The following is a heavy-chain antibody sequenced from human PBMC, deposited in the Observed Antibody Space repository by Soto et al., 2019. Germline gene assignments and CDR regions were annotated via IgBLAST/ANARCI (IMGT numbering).Heavy chain of an antibody. J-gene: IGHJ6*02. V-gene: IGHV1-2*04. D-gene: IGHD2-2*02. Sequence: ASVKVSCKASGYTFTGYYMHWVRQAPGQGLEWMGWINPDSGGTNYAQKFQGWVTMTRDTSISTGYMELSRLRSDDTAVYYCARGPIVIKTGAINPTVAYYYGMDVWGQGTTVNV. CDR3: ARGPIVIKTGAINPTVAYYYGMDV. CDR1: GYTFTGYY. CDR2: INPDSGGT.